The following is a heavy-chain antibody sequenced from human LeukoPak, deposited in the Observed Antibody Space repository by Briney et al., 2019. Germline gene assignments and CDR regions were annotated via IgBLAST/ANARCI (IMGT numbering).Heavy chain of an antibody. J-gene: IGHJ4*02. CDR2: ISGSGATT. Sequence: GGSLRLSCAASGFTFSNHDMNWVRQAPGKGLEWVSIISGSGATTFYTDSVKGQFTISRDNSKNTVFLQMNSLRAEDTAVYYCVSFYETYWGRGTLVTVSS. D-gene: IGHD2/OR15-2a*01. V-gene: IGHV3-23*01. CDR3: VSFYETY. CDR1: GFTFSNHD.